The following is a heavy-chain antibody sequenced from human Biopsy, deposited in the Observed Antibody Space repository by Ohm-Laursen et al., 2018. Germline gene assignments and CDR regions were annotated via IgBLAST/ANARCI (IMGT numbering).Heavy chain of an antibody. J-gene: IGHJ1*01. CDR2: NIPILGTG. CDR3: ATKLTGYFHH. V-gene: IGHV1-69*06. Sequence: SSVKVSCNVPGGTFSNYGVNWVRQAPGQGLEWLGGNIPILGTGNYAQKFQDRVTVAADTPTSTATMELRSLRSDDTAVYYFATKLTGYFHHWGQGTLVTVSS. CDR1: GGTFSNYG. D-gene: IGHD3-9*01.